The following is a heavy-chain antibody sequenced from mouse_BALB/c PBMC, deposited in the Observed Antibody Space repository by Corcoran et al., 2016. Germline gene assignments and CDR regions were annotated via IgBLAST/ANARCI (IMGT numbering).Heavy chain of an antibody. CDR3: ARSTITSGYAMDY. V-gene: IGHV1-18*01. CDR2: INPNNGGT. D-gene: IGHD1-1*01. J-gene: IGHJ4*01. Sequence: EVLLQQSGPELVKPGASVKIPCKASGYTFTDYNMDWVKQSHGKSLEWIGDINPNNGGTIYNQKFKGKATLTLDKSSSTAYMELRSLTSEDTAVYYCARSTITSGYAMDYWGQGTSVTVSS. CDR1: GYTFTDYN.